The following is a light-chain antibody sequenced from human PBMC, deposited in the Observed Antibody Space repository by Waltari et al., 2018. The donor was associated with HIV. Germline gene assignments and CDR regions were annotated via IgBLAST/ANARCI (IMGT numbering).Light chain of an antibody. CDR3: ATWDDSLSALWV. Sequence: QSVLTQPPSASGTPGQRVTISCSGNSPNIGSNYVYWYQQLPGTTPRLLIFRNNQRPSGCPDRVSGSKSGTSASLAISGLRSEDEADYFCATWDDSLSALWVFGGGTKLTVL. CDR1: SPNIGSNY. CDR2: RNN. V-gene: IGLV1-47*01. J-gene: IGLJ3*02.